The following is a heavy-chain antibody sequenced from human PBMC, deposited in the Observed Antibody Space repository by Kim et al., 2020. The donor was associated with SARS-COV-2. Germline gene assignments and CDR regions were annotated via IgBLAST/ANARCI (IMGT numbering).Heavy chain of an antibody. Sequence: GGSLRLSCAASGFTFSSYAMHWVRQAPGKGLEWVAVISYDGSNKYYADSVKGRFTISRDNSKNTLYLQMNSLRAEDTAVYYCARDPEGRYYYGSGSADPFDYWGQGTRVTVSS. D-gene: IGHD3-10*01. CDR3: ARDPEGRYYYGSGSADPFDY. CDR1: GFTFSSYA. CDR2: ISYDGSNK. V-gene: IGHV3-30*04. J-gene: IGHJ4*02.